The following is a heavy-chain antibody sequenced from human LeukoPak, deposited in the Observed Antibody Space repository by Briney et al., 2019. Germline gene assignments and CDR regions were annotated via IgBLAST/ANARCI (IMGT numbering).Heavy chain of an antibody. CDR2: IIPIFGTA. CDR3: ARGTGIAAAGTGYYYYMDV. V-gene: IGHV1-69*05. J-gene: IGHJ6*03. D-gene: IGHD6-13*01. CDR1: GGTFSSYT. Sequence: SVKVSCKASGGTFSSYTISWVRQAPGQGLEWMGGIIPIFGTANYAQKFQGRVTITTDESTSTAYMELSSLRSEDTAVYYCARGTGIAAAGTGYYYYMDVWGKGTTVTVSS.